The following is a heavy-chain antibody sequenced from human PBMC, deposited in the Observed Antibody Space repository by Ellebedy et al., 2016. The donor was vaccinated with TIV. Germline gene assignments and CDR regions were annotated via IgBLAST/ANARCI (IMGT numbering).Heavy chain of an antibody. J-gene: IGHJ4*02. V-gene: IGHV3-23*01. Sequence: GGSLRLSCAASGFTFSSYAMSWVRQAPGKGLEWVSAISGSGTSTYYADSVKGRFTISRDNSKNTLFLQMNSLRAEDTAVYYCAKGPFLSSGWCYFDYWGQGTLVTVSS. D-gene: IGHD6-19*01. CDR3: AKGPFLSSGWCYFDY. CDR2: ISGSGTST. CDR1: GFTFSSYA.